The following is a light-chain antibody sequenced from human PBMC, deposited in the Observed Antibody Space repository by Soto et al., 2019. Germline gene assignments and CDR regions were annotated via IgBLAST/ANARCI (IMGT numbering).Light chain of an antibody. CDR3: EAWDNSLSAYV. J-gene: IGLJ1*01. Sequence: QSVLTQPPSVSAAPGQKVTISCSESRSNIGRNSVSWYQQVPGTAPKLLIYDNHKRPSGIPDRFSGSKSGTSATLGISGLQTGDEADYYCEAWDNSLSAYVFGTGTKLTVL. CDR2: DNH. V-gene: IGLV1-51*01. CDR1: RSNIGRNS.